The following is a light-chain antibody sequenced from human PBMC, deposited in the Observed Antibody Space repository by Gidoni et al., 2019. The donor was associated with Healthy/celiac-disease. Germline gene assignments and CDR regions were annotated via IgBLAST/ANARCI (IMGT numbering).Light chain of an antibody. CDR1: QDISNY. V-gene: IGKV1-33*01. Sequence: DIQMTQSPTSLSASVGDRVTITCQASQDISNYSNWYQQTPGNTPKLLIYDASNLETGVPSRVSGSGSGTDFTFTISSLQPEDIATYYRQQYDNRPFGGGTKVEIK. J-gene: IGKJ4*01. CDR3: QQYDNRP. CDR2: DAS.